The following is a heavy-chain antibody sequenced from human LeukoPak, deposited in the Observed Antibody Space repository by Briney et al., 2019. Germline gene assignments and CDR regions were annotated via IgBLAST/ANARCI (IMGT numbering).Heavy chain of an antibody. CDR1: GGSISSYY. CDR2: IYTSGST. Sequence: PSETLSLTCTVSGGSISSYYWSWIRQPAGKGLEWIGRIYTSGSTNYNPSLKSRVTMSVDTSKNQFSLKLSSVTAADTAVYYCARSILVSYYYGSGSYYAAYYFDYWGQGTLVTVSS. CDR3: ARSILVSYYYGSGSYYAAYYFDY. V-gene: IGHV4-4*07. D-gene: IGHD3-10*01. J-gene: IGHJ4*02.